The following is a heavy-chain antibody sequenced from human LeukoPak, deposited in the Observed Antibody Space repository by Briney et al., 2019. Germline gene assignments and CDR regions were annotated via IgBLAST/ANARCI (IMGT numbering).Heavy chain of an antibody. CDR3: ARDRFEHDSTTYFGCYA. V-gene: IGHV3-7*01. J-gene: IGHJ5*02. CDR2: IKQDGSEK. Sequence: PGGSLRLSCAASGFTFNTFWMSWVRQAPGKGLEWVANIKQDGSEKYYVDSVKGRFTISRDNAKNSLYLQMNSLRAEDTGVYYCARDRFEHDSTTYFGCYAWGLGTLVTVSS. CDR1: GFTFNTFW. D-gene: IGHD2/OR15-2a*01.